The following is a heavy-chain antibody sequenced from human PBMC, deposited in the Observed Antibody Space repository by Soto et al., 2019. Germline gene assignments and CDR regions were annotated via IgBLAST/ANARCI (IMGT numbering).Heavy chain of an antibody. Sequence: QVQLVESGGGVVQPGRSLRLSCAASGFTFSSYGMHWVRQAPGKGLEWVAIISYDGSTEYYADSVKGRFTISRDNSKYTLYLHMNSLRPEDTAMYYCAKDDQPLLYRPNFFDYWGQGTLVTDSS. V-gene: IGHV3-30*18. D-gene: IGHD2-2*02. CDR1: GFTFSSYG. CDR2: ISYDGSTE. J-gene: IGHJ4*02. CDR3: AKDDQPLLYRPNFFDY.